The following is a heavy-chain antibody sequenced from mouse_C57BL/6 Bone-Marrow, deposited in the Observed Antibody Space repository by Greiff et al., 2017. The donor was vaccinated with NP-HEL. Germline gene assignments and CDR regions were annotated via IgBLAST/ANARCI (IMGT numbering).Heavy chain of an antibody. CDR1: GFNIKDDY. D-gene: IGHD3-1*01. Sequence: EVQLQQSGAELVRPGASVKLSCTASGFNIKDDYMHWVKLRPEQGLEWIGWIDPENGDTEYASKFQGKATITADTSSNTAYLQLSSLTSEDTAVYYCTTRRAFAYWGQGTLVTVSA. CDR3: TTRRAFAY. J-gene: IGHJ3*01. V-gene: IGHV14-4*01. CDR2: IDPENGDT.